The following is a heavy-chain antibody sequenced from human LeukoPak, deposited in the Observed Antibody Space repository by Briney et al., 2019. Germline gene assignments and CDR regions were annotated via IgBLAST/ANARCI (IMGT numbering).Heavy chain of an antibody. CDR3: ARGPGIAVAGVFDY. D-gene: IGHD6-19*01. CDR1: GYTFTSYG. V-gene: IGHV1-18*04. J-gene: IGHJ4*02. CDR2: ISGHNGHT. Sequence: ASVKVSCKASGYTFTSYGINWVRQAPGQGLEWMGWISGHNGHTNYVQKMQGRVTMTTDTSTNTAYMELRNLTSDDAAVYYCARGPGIAVAGVFDYWGQGSLVTVSS.